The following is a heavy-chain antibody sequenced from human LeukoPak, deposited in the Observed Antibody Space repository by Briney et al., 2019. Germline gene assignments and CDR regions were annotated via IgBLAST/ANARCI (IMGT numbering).Heavy chain of an antibody. CDR1: GFTFSSYC. V-gene: IGHV3-23*01. D-gene: IGHD3-10*02. Sequence: GGSLRLSCAASGFTFSSYCMNWVRQAPEKGLEWVSTISGSGGRTYYADSVKGRFTISRDNSKKTLYLQMNSLRAEDTAIYYCAKALFGDRRVGAFDIWGLGTMLTVSS. CDR2: ISGSGGRT. J-gene: IGHJ3*02. CDR3: AKALFGDRRVGAFDI.